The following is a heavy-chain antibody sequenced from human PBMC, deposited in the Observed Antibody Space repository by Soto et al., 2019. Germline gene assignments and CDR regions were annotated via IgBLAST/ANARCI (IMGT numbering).Heavy chain of an antibody. D-gene: IGHD3-10*01. CDR2: NYPGDSDA. J-gene: IGHJ4*02. CDR1: GYTFSKYW. Sequence: LGESLKISCKGSGYTFSKYWIGWVRQTPGKGLEWMGMNYPGDSDARYSPSFEGQVTFSVDKSINTAYLQWNSLKASDTAMYYCARQGGEYNTMSDYWGQGTLVTVSS. CDR3: ARQGGEYNTMSDY. V-gene: IGHV5-51*01.